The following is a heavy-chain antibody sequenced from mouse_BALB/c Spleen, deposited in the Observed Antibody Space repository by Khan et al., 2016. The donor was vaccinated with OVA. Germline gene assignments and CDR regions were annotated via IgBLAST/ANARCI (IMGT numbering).Heavy chain of an antibody. CDR2: INTYTGEP. J-gene: IGHJ4*01. Sequence: QIQLVQSGPELKKPGETVKISCKASGYSFRNFGMNWVKEAPGKGLEWMGWINTYTGEPTYADDFKGRFAFSLDTSASTAYLQISNLTNEDTASYCCGRPLYYSYALAYWGQGTSVTVSS. V-gene: IGHV9-3-1*01. CDR3: GRPLYYSYALAY. D-gene: IGHD2-1*01. CDR1: GYSFRNFG.